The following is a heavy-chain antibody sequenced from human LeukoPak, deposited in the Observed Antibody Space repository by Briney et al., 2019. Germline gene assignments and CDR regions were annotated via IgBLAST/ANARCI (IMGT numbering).Heavy chain of an antibody. CDR2: IRSSGSVM. CDR1: GFSSTTYN. CDR3: VREGDSGSYSHY. D-gene: IGHD1-26*01. Sequence: GGSLRLSCAASGFSSTTYNMNWVRQAPGKGLEWLSCIRSSGSVMFYADSVKGRFTISRDNAKNSLYLQMNSLRVEDTAVYYCVREGDSGSYSHYWGQGTLVTVSS. V-gene: IGHV3-48*01. J-gene: IGHJ4*02.